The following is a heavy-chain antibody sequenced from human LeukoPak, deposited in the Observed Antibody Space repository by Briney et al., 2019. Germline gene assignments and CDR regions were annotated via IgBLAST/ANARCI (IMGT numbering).Heavy chain of an antibody. J-gene: IGHJ4*02. CDR2: IYYHENT. V-gene: IGHV4-34*01. Sequence: SETLSLTCAVFGGSFSGYYWSWIRQPPGKGLEWIGSIYYHENTYYNSSLKSRVTISVDTSKNQFSLKLNSVTAADTAVYYCARFPYSSSWVDYWGQGTLVTVSS. D-gene: IGHD6-13*01. CDR1: GGSFSGYY. CDR3: ARFPYSSSWVDY.